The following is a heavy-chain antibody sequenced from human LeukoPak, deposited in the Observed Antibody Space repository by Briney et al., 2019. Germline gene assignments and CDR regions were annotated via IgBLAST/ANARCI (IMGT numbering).Heavy chain of an antibody. CDR2: ISYDGSNK. CDR1: GFTFSSYA. Sequence: PGGSLRLSCAASGFTFSSYAMHWVRQAPGKGLEWVAVISYDGSNKYYADSVKGRFTISRDNSKNTLSLQMSSLRAEDTAIYYCATGIQLWWTFDSWGQGTLVTVSS. V-gene: IGHV3-30-3*01. CDR3: ATGIQLWWTFDS. J-gene: IGHJ4*02. D-gene: IGHD5-18*01.